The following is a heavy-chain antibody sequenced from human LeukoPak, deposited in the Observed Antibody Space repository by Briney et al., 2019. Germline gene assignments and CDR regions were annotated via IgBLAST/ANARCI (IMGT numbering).Heavy chain of an antibody. V-gene: IGHV3-74*01. CDR2: INSDGSST. CDR1: GFTFNSYR. D-gene: IGHD2-15*01. Sequence: PGGSLRLSCAASGFTFNSYRMHWVRQVPGRGLVWVSRINSDGSSTNYADSVKGRFTISRDNAKNTLYLQMNSLRAEDTAVYYCARDLLVPPWYFDLWGRGTLVTVFS. J-gene: IGHJ2*01. CDR3: ARDLLVPPWYFDL.